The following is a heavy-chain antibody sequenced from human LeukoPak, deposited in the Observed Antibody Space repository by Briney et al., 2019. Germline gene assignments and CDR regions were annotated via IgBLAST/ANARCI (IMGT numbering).Heavy chain of an antibody. Sequence: GASVKVSCKASGYTFTRYDINWVRQATGQGLELMGWMNPNSGNTGYAQKFQGRVTFTGNNSISTAYMELCSLRSEDTAVYYCARSALLGYWGQGTLVTVSS. J-gene: IGHJ4*02. D-gene: IGHD3-16*01. V-gene: IGHV1-8*03. CDR1: GYTFTRYD. CDR2: MNPNSGNT. CDR3: ARSALLGY.